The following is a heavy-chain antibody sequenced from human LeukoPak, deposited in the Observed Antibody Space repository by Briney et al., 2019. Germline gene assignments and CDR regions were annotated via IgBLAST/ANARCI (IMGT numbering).Heavy chain of an antibody. J-gene: IGHJ6*02. Sequence: ASVKVSCKASGYTFTSYGISWVRQAPGQGLEWMGWISAYNGNTNYAQKLQGRVTMTTDTSTSTAYMELRSLRSDDTAVYYCARGGQLVVPAAMTYYYYGMDVWGQGTTVTVSS. CDR1: GYTFTSYG. CDR3: ARGGQLVVPAAMTYYYYGMDV. CDR2: ISAYNGNT. D-gene: IGHD2-2*01. V-gene: IGHV1-18*01.